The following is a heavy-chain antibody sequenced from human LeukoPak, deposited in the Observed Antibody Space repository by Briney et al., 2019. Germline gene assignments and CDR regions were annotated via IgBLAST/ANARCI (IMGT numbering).Heavy chain of an antibody. J-gene: IGHJ4*02. D-gene: IGHD3-10*01. V-gene: IGHV3-23*01. CDR1: GFTFSSYA. CDR2: ISGSGGST. Sequence: GGSLRLSCAASGFTFSSYAMSWVRQAPGKGLEWVSAISGSGGSTYYADSVKGRFTISRDNSKNTLYLQMNSLRAEDTAVYYCAREKLVSGHERNDYWGQGTLVTVSS. CDR3: AREKLVSGHERNDY.